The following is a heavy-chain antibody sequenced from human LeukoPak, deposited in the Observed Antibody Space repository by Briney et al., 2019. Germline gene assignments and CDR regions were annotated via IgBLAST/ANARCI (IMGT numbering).Heavy chain of an antibody. D-gene: IGHD6-13*01. CDR3: ARGGSSWSAEYFQH. J-gene: IGHJ1*01. CDR1: GGSISSYY. V-gene: IGHV4-59*01. CDR2: IYYSGST. Sequence: SSETLSLTCSVSGGSISSYYWSWIRQPPGKGLEWIGYIYYSGSTNYNPSLKSRVTISVDTSKNQFSLKLSSVTAADTAVYFCARGGSSWSAEYFQHWSQGTLVTVSS.